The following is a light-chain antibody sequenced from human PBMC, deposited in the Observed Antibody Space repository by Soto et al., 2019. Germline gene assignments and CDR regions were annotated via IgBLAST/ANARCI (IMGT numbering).Light chain of an antibody. J-gene: IGKJ4*01. Sequence: IVLTQSPGTLSLSPGERATLSCRASQSVSSSSLAWYQQKPGQAPRLLIYGASNRATGIPDSFSGSGSGTDFTLTISRLEPEDFAVYYCQQYGASPFTFGGGTRVEIK. CDR1: QSVSSSS. CDR3: QQYGASPFT. V-gene: IGKV3-20*01. CDR2: GAS.